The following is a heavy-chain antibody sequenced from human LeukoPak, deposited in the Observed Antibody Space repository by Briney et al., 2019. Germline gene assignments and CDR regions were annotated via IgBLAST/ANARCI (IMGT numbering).Heavy chain of an antibody. CDR3: ARDEETPTYPNWIDT. Sequence: GASVKVSCKASGYTFTGYYMHWLRQAPGQGLEWMGWISPYTQNTNFAQKFQGRVTLTADISTSIAYMEVRSLRSDDTAVYYCARDEETPTYPNWIDTWGQGTLVTVSS. J-gene: IGHJ5*02. CDR1: GYTFTGYY. V-gene: IGHV1-18*04. D-gene: IGHD1-1*01. CDR2: ISPYTQNT.